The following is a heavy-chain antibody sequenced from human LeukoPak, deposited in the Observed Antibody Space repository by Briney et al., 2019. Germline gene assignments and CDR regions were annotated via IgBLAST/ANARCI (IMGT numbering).Heavy chain of an antibody. Sequence: GASVKVSCKASGYTFTNYYIHWVRQAPGQGLEWMGTINPSDGDTTYAQKFQGRVTMTRDTSTSTVYMELSNLRSDDTAVYYCARDFFGVVLISNNFDYWGQGTLVTVSS. CDR3: ARDFFGVVLISNNFDY. CDR2: INPSDGDT. CDR1: GYTFTNYY. J-gene: IGHJ4*02. D-gene: IGHD3-3*01. V-gene: IGHV1-46*01.